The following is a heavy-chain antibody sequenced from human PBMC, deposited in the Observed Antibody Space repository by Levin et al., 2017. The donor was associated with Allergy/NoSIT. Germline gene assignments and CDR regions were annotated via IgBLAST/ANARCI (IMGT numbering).Heavy chain of an antibody. Sequence: GESLKISCKASGYTFTGYYMHWVRQAPGQGLEWMGWINPNSGGTNYAQKFQGRVTMTRDTSISTAYMELSRLRSDDTAVYYCAKNTAMVTPLDYWGQGTLVTVSS. V-gene: IGHV1-2*02. CDR1: GYTFTGYY. D-gene: IGHD5-18*01. J-gene: IGHJ4*02. CDR2: INPNSGGT. CDR3: AKNTAMVTPLDY.